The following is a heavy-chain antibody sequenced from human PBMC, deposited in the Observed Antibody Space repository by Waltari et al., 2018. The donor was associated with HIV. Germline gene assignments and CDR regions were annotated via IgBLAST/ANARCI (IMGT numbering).Heavy chain of an antibody. CDR1: GVDCRHYS. CDR2: IRRGNNEK. Sequence: DVYLVESGGGVVTTGGSIRLTCAASGVDCRHYSLNWVRQSPMRGREGVASIRRGNNEKNYLDSVRGRFVISRDNSESSVYLQMDSLREEDTATYFCVRDDPGYGPIDYWGQGTLVTV. V-gene: IGHV3-21*04. D-gene: IGHD3-10*01. J-gene: IGHJ4*02. CDR3: VRDDPGYGPIDY.